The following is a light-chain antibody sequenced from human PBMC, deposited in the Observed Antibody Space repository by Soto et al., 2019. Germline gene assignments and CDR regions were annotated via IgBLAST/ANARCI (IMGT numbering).Light chain of an antibody. V-gene: IGKV1-39*01. CDR1: QSISYY. CDR3: QESHTSPYT. J-gene: IGKJ2*01. Sequence: DIQMTQSPSSLSASVGDRVTITCRASQSISYYLSWYQQKPGKPPKLLIYSASNLLSGVPSRFSGSGSGTDFTLTISSLQPEDFATYYCQESHTSPYTFGQGTQLEIK. CDR2: SAS.